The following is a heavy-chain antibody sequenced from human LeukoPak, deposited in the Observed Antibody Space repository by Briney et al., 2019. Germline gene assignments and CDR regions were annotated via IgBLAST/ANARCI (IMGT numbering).Heavy chain of an antibody. J-gene: IGHJ4*02. CDR2: IKQDGSEK. D-gene: IGHD3-16*02. V-gene: IGHV3-7*01. CDR3: ARHRTASDY. Sequence: GSLRLSCADSGFTFSSHWMSWVRQAPGKGLEWVANIKQDGSEKYYVDSVKGRFTISRDNAKSSLYLQMNSLRAEDTALYYCARHRTASDYWGQGTLVTVSS. CDR1: GFTFSSHW.